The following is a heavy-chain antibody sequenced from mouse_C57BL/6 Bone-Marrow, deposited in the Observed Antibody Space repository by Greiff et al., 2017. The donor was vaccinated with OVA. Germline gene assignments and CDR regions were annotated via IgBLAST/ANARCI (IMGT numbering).Heavy chain of an antibody. CDR2: IYPGDGDT. D-gene: IGHD1-1*01. Sequence: VQLQQSGPELVKPGASVKISCKASGYAFSSSWMNWVKQRPGKGLEWIGRIYPGDGDTNYNQKFKGKATLTVDKSSSTAYMQLSSLTSEDSAVYYCATVYYGSSYPNYWGQGTTLTVSS. CDR1: GYAFSSSW. CDR3: ATVYYGSSYPNY. J-gene: IGHJ2*01. V-gene: IGHV1-82*01.